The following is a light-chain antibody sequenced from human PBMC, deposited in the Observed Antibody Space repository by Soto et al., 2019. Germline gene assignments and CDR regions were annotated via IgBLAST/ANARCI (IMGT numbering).Light chain of an antibody. V-gene: IGKV3-20*01. J-gene: IGKJ1*01. CDR2: GAS. CDR1: RSVRSDY. CDR3: QQYVSSPRT. Sequence: EIVLTQSPGTLSLSPGERPTLSCRASRSVRSDYLAWYQQKPGQAPRLLIHGASNRATGIPDRFSGSGSGTDFTLTISSLEPEDFAVYYCQQYVSSPRTFGQGTKVDIK.